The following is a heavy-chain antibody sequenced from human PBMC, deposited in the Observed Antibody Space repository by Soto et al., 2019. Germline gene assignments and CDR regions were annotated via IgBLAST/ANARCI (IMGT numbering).Heavy chain of an antibody. V-gene: IGHV4-31*03. CDR3: ARGAPAEAPY. Sequence: QVQLQESGPGLVRPSQTLSLTCTVSGGSITNGDYYWNWIRQHPGKGLEWIGYINYRGTTFYNPSLKSRVFISVETSKNRCSLNLNSVTAADAAVYFCARGAPAEAPYWGQGTLVTVSS. CDR2: INYRGTT. J-gene: IGHJ4*02. D-gene: IGHD2-2*01. CDR1: GGSITNGDYY.